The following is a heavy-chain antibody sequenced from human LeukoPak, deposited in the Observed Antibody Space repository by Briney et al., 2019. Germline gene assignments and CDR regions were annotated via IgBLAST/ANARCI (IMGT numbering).Heavy chain of an antibody. D-gene: IGHD3-3*01. V-gene: IGHV3-23*01. J-gene: IGHJ4*02. CDR3: AKDPTLTYYDFWSGYYEHYFDY. CDR2: ISGSGGST. CDR1: GFTFSSYA. Sequence: PSGGSLRLPCAASGFTFSSYAMSWVRQAPGKGLGWVSAISGSGGSTYYADSVKGRFTISRDNSKNTLYLQMNSLRAEDTAVYYCAKDPTLTYYDFWSGYYEHYFDYWGQGTLVTVSS.